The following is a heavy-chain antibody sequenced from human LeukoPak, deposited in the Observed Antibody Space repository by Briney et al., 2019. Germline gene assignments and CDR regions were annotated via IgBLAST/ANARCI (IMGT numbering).Heavy chain of an antibody. J-gene: IGHJ4*02. CDR3: ARQVPGREDY. Sequence: SETLSLTCAVYGGSFSGYYWGWIRQPPGKGLEWIGEINHSGSTNYNPSLKSRVTISVDTSKNQFSLKLSSVTAADTAVYYCARQVPGREDYWGQGTLVTVSS. D-gene: IGHD1-1*01. V-gene: IGHV4-34*01. CDR1: GGSFSGYY. CDR2: INHSGST.